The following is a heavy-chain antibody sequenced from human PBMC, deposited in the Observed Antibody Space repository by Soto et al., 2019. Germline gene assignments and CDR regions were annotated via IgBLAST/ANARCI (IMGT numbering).Heavy chain of an antibody. J-gene: IGHJ4*02. Sequence: DVQLVESGGGLVQPGGSLRLSCAASGFYITNYWMTWVRQAPGKGPEWVANIKEDGSLKFYVDSVRGRFTISRDNAKNSVYRGMSRLRAEDTAVYYCVRDSYTAHWHTAGEDYWGQGTLVTVSS. CDR2: IKEDGSLK. CDR1: GFYITNYW. V-gene: IGHV3-7*01. D-gene: IGHD2-2*02. CDR3: VRDSYTAHWHTAGEDY.